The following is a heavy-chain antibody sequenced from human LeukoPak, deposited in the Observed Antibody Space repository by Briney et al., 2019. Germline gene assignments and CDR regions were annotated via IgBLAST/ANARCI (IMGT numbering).Heavy chain of an antibody. V-gene: IGHV1-2*02. J-gene: IGHJ4*02. D-gene: IGHD6-19*01. CDR2: INPNSGGT. CDR3: ARKGPERSIGWPMDFDY. CDR1: GYTFTGYY. Sequence: GASVKVSCKASGYTFTGYYMHWVRQAPGQGLEWMGWINPNSGGTNYAQKFQGRVTMTRDTSISTAYMELSRLRSDDTAVYYCARKGPERSIGWPMDFDYWGQGTLVTVSS.